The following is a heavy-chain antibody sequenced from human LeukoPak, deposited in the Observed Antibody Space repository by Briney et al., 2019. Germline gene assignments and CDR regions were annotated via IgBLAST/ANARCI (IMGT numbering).Heavy chain of an antibody. Sequence: PSETLSLTCTVYGGSISYTTYHWGWIRQPPGKGLEWIGSFYYSGSTYYNPSLKSRVTISVDTPKNQFSLKLTSVAAADTALYYCARVHLYSSSWYGIDYWGQGTLVTVSS. V-gene: IGHV4-39*07. CDR3: ARVHLYSSSWYGIDY. D-gene: IGHD6-13*01. CDR2: FYYSGST. CDR1: GGSISYTTYH. J-gene: IGHJ4*02.